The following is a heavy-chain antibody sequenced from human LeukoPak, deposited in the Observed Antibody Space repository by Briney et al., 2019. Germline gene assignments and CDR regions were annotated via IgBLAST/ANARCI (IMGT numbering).Heavy chain of an antibody. D-gene: IGHD3-22*01. CDR3: ARDRFGSGSSKSYFHH. CDR2: IYADGSA. CDR1: GFTVSSDV. Sequence: GGSLGLSCAASGFTVSSDVMSWVRQVPGKGLQWVSIIYADGSAYYADSVKGRFTASKDKSKNTLYLQMNSLRAEDTAVYHCARDRFGSGSSKSYFHHWGHGTLVTVSS. V-gene: IGHV3-53*01. J-gene: IGHJ1*01.